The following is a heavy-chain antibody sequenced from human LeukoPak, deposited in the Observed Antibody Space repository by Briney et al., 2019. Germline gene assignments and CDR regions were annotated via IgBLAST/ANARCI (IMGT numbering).Heavy chain of an antibody. CDR3: AKDGGIAVAGTGWYFDY. Sequence: GGSLRLSCTVSGFTVSSNSMSWVRQAPGKGLEWVSFIYSGTIHYSDSVKGRFTISRDNSKNTLYLQMNSLRAEDTAVYYCAKDGGIAVAGTGWYFDYWGQGTLVTVSS. V-gene: IGHV3-66*03. CDR2: IYSGTI. CDR1: GFTVSSNS. D-gene: IGHD6-19*01. J-gene: IGHJ4*02.